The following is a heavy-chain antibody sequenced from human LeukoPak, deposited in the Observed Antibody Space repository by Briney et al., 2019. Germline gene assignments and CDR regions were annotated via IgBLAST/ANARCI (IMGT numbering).Heavy chain of an antibody. D-gene: IGHD5-12*01. V-gene: IGHV1-3*03. Sequence: GASVKVCCKPSAHSFTPYAMNWVRQAPGQRLEWRGWINAGNGHTKYSQEFQGRLTITRDTSANIVYMDLSSLRSEDMAVYYCARGRWVATNQAYYFDDWGQGTLVTVSS. CDR3: ARGRWVATNQAYYFDD. J-gene: IGHJ4*02. CDR1: AHSFTPYA. CDR2: INAGNGHT.